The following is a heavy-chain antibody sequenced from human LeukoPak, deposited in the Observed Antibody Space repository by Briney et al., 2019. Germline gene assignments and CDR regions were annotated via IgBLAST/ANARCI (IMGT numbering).Heavy chain of an antibody. Sequence: ASVNVSCKASVYTFTSYDINWVRQATGQGLEWMGWMNPNSGNTGYAQKFQGRVTMTRNTSISTAYMELSSLRSEDTAVYYCARGLFDGNNFRYYFDYWGQGTLVTVSS. J-gene: IGHJ4*02. V-gene: IGHV1-8*01. D-gene: IGHD5-24*01. CDR3: ARGLFDGNNFRYYFDY. CDR2: MNPNSGNT. CDR1: VYTFTSYD.